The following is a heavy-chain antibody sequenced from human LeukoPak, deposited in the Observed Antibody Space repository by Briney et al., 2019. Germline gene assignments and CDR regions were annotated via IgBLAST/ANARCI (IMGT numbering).Heavy chain of an antibody. CDR2: INPNSGGT. Sequence: ASVTVSRKASGYIFTLNYFHWVGQAPGQGLEWMGWINPNSGGTNYAHKFQGRVTVTRDKSITTAYMEQSRLTSDDTAVYYYARDRSYSLDSIEFWGQGTLVTVSS. CDR3: ARDRSYSLDSIEF. V-gene: IGHV1-2*07. CDR1: GYIFTLNY. J-gene: IGHJ4*02. D-gene: IGHD3-10*01.